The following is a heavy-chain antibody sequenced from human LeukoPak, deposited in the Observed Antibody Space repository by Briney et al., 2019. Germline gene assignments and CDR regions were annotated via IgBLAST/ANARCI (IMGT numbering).Heavy chain of an antibody. D-gene: IGHD5-12*01. Sequence: GGSLRLSCAASGFTFSSYEMNWVRQAPGKGLEWVSYISSSGSTIYYADSVKGRFTISRDNAKNSLYLQMNSLTAEDTAVYYCARDVGGYDSDYWGQGTLVTVSS. J-gene: IGHJ4*02. CDR2: ISSSGSTI. CDR1: GFTFSSYE. CDR3: ARDVGGYDSDY. V-gene: IGHV3-48*03.